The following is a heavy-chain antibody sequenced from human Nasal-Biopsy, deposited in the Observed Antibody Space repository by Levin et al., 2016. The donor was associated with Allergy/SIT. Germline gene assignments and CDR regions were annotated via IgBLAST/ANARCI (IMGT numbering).Heavy chain of an antibody. Sequence: GESLKISCAASGFTFSSYDMHWVRQATGKGLEWVSVIDTAGETSYPGSVKGRFTTYREDAKNSLHLQMNSLGAGDTAVYYCARASTPTVFGVGDVFDIWGQGTMVTGLF. CDR1: GFTFSSYD. CDR3: ARASTPTVFGVGDVFDI. CDR2: IDTAGET. D-gene: IGHD3-3*01. V-gene: IGHV3-13*01. J-gene: IGHJ3*02.